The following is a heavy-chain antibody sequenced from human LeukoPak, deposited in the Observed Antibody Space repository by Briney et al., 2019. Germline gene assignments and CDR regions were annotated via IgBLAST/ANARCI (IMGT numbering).Heavy chain of an antibody. V-gene: IGHV1-18*01. CDR3: ARAPSADGDLHY. D-gene: IGHD4-17*01. CDR1: GYTFTSYG. Sequence: ASVKVSCKASGYTFTSYGISWVRQAPGQGLEWMGWISAYNGNTNYAQKLRGRVTMTTDTSTSTAYMELRSLRSDDTAVYYCARAPSADGDLHYWGQGTLVTVSS. J-gene: IGHJ4*02. CDR2: ISAYNGNT.